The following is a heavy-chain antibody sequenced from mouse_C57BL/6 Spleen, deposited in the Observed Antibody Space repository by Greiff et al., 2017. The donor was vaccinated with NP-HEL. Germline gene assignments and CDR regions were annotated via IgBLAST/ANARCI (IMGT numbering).Heavy chain of an antibody. V-gene: IGHV1-19*01. CDR3: ARYDGYPYYFDY. J-gene: IGHJ2*01. Sequence: VQLQQSGPVLVKPGASVKMSCKASGYTFTDYYMNWVKQSHGKSLEWIGVINPYNGGTSYNQKFKGKATLTVDKSSSTAYMELNSLTSEDSAVYYCARYDGYPYYFDYWGQGTTLTVSS. CDR2: INPYNGGT. D-gene: IGHD2-3*01. CDR1: GYTFTDYY.